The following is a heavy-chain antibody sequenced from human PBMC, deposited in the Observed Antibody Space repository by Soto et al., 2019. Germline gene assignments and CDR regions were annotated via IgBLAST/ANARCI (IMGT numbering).Heavy chain of an antibody. J-gene: IGHJ6*02. CDR3: ARASGRRHVFTFDYGLDV. V-gene: IGHV3-11*06. D-gene: IGHD3-16*01. CDR2: SSSSGGYT. CDR1: GFSVGDNY. Sequence: QVQLVESGGGLVEPGGSLRLSCAASGFSVGDNYMTWIRQAPGKGLECLSYSSSSGGYTNEAEAVKGRFTISRDNAKNSLYLQMDSLRAEDAAVYFCARASGRRHVFTFDYGLDVWGQGTTVTVSS.